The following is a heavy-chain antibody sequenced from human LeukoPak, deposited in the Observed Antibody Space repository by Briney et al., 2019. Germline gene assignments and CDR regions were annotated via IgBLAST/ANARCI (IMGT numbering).Heavy chain of an antibody. V-gene: IGHV3-74*01. Sequence: GGSLRLSCAASGFTFRSYWMHWVRQAPGKGLVWVSRINSDGTATTYADSVKGRFTISRDNAQNSLYLQMNSLRAEDTAIYYCVRDRGTYRPIDYWGQGTLVTVSS. CDR2: INSDGTAT. J-gene: IGHJ4*02. CDR1: GFTFRSYW. CDR3: VRDRGTYRPIDY. D-gene: IGHD1-26*01.